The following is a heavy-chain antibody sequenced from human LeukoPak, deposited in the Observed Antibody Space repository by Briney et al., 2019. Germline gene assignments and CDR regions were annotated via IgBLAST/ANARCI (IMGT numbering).Heavy chain of an antibody. J-gene: IGHJ4*02. D-gene: IGHD3-16*02. V-gene: IGHV4-39*07. CDR2: IYSSGST. CDR1: GGSISSSYYY. CDR3: ARSHDHLWGNYPDY. Sequence: SETLSLTCTVSGGSISSSYYYWGWIRQPPGKGLEWIVSIYSSGSTYYNPSLKSRVTISVDTSKNQFSLKLTSVTAADTAMYYCARSHDHLWGNYPDYWGQGTLVTVSS.